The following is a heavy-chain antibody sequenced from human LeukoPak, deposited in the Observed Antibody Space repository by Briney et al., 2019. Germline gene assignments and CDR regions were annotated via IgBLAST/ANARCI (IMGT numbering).Heavy chain of an antibody. D-gene: IGHD2-2*01. CDR3: ARGGLGYCTPSSCHSRLPFDR. CDR1: GYSIRTGFY. V-gene: IGHV4-38-2*02. Sequence: PSETLSLTCSVSGYSIRTGFYWAWIRQSPGKGPEWIGSVFESGSTYYNWPLKGRVALSVDTSKNQYSLNLTSLTSADTAVYYCARGGLGYCTPSSCHSRLPFDRWGPGILVTVSS. J-gene: IGHJ4*02. CDR2: VFESGST.